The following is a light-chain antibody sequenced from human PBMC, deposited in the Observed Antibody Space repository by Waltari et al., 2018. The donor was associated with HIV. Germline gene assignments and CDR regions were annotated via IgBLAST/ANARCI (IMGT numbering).Light chain of an antibody. CDR2: VNSDGSH. V-gene: IGLV4-69*01. J-gene: IGLJ2*01. Sequence: QLVLTQSPSASASLRASVKLTCTLSSGHTTNAIAWHQQQPEKGPRFLMKVNSDGSHTRGDGIPDRFSGSSSGAQRYLTISSLQSADEADYYCQTWGTGIVVFGGGTKLTVL. CDR3: QTWGTGIVV. CDR1: SGHTTNA.